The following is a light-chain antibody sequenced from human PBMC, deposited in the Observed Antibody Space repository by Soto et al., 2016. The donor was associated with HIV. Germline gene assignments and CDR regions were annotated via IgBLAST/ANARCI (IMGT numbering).Light chain of an antibody. J-gene: IGKJ1*01. CDR2: KTS. CDR1: QSVSVW. CDR3: QQYNTVPWT. V-gene: IGKV1-5*03. Sequence: DIRMTQFPSTLSASIGDRVTITCRASQSVSVWLAWYQQKPGKAPNLLIFKTSTLEVGVPSRFSGSGSGTDFTLTLSSVQPDDVGTYYCQQYNTVPWTLGQGTKLEMK.